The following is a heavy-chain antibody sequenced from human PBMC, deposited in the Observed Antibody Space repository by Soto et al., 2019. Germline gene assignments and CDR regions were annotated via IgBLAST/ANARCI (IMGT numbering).Heavy chain of an antibody. Sequence: SVKVSCKASGGTFSSYAISWVRQAPGQGLEWMGGIIPIFGTANYAQKFQGRVTMTRDSSTSTVYMELSSLRSEDTAVFYCARELGAGRGYFYYWGQGTLVTVSS. D-gene: IGHD6-13*01. J-gene: IGHJ4*02. CDR2: IIPIFGTA. V-gene: IGHV1-69*05. CDR1: GGTFSSYA. CDR3: ARELGAGRGYFYY.